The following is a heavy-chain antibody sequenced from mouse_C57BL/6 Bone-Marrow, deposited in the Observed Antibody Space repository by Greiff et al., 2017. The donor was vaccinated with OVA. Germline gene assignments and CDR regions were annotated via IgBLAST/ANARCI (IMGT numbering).Heavy chain of an antibody. CDR2: ISDGGSYT. CDR1: GFTFSSYA. D-gene: IGHD2-1*01. V-gene: IGHV5-4*01. J-gene: IGHJ3*01. CDR3: ARDKIYYGNYPFAY. Sequence: EVKLMESGGGLVKPGGSLKLSCAASGFTFSSYAMSWVRQTPEKRLEWVATISDGGSYTYYPDNVKGRFTISRDNAKNNLYLQMSHLKSEDTAMYYCARDKIYYGNYPFAYWGQVTLVTVSA.